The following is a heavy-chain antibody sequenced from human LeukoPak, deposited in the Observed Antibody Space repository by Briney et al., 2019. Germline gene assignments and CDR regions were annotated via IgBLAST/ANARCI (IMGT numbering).Heavy chain of an antibody. CDR1: GDIFSSKSAA. Sequence: SQTLSLTCAISGDIFSSKSAAWNWIRQSPSTGLDWLGRTYYRSKWSSGYAESVKSRLTISPDTSKNQFSLQLRSVTPEDTAVYYCARSQTGGTFDYWGQGALVTVSS. J-gene: IGHJ4*02. CDR2: TYYRSKWSS. CDR3: ARSQTGGTFDY. V-gene: IGHV6-1*01. D-gene: IGHD1/OR15-1a*01.